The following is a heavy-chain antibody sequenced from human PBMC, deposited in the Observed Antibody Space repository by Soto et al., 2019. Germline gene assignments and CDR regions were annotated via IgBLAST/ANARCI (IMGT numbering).Heavy chain of an antibody. CDR2: ISSSSSYI. V-gene: IGHV3-21*01. D-gene: IGHD4-17*01. CDR3: ARVGYSDYALDY. CDR1: GFTFSSYS. Sequence: EVQLVESGGGLVKPGGSLRLSCAASGFTFSSYSMNWVCQAPGKGLEWVSSISSSSSYIYYADSVKGRFTISRDNAKNSLYLQMNSLRAEDTAVYYCARVGYSDYALDYWGQGTLVTVSS. J-gene: IGHJ4*02.